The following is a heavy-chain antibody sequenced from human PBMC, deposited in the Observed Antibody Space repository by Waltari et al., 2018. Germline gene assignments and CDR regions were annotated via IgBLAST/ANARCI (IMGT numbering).Heavy chain of an antibody. D-gene: IGHD6-6*01. CDR1: GGSISSYY. Sequence: QVQLQESGPGLVTPSETLSLTCTVSGGSISSYYWSWIRQPPGKGLGWIGYSYYSGSTNYNPSLKSRGTISVDTSKNQFSLKRSSVTAADTAVYYCARGRAARDPVYYYDYMDVWGKGTTVTVSS. CDR3: ARGRAARDPVYYYDYMDV. V-gene: IGHV4-59*01. J-gene: IGHJ6*03. CDR2: SYYSGST.